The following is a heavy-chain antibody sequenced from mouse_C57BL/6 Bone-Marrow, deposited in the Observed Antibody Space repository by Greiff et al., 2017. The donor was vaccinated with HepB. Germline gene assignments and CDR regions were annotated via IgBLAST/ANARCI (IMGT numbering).Heavy chain of an antibody. J-gene: IGHJ4*01. CDR1: GFTFSSYT. CDR2: ISGGGGNT. Sequence: DVQLQESGGGLVKPGGSLKLSCAASGFTFSSYTMSWVRQTPEKRLEWVATISGGGGNTYYPDSVKGRFTISRDNAKNTLYLQMSSLRSEDTALYYCASPHYYGSSYPYAMDYWGQGTSVTVSS. D-gene: IGHD1-1*01. V-gene: IGHV5-9*01. CDR3: ASPHYYGSSYPYAMDY.